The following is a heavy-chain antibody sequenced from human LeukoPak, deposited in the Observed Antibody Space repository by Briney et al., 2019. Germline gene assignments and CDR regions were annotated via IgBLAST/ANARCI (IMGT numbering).Heavy chain of an antibody. J-gene: IGHJ6*02. V-gene: IGHV4-59*01. CDR1: GGSISSYY. D-gene: IGHD2-8*02. Sequence: SETLSLTCTVSGGSISSYYWSWIRQPPGKGLEWIGYIYYSGSTNYNPSPKSRVTISVDTSKNQFSLKLSSVTAADTAVYYCARRPTAAGDYYYGMDVWGQGTTVTVSS. CDR2: IYYSGST. CDR3: ARRPTAAGDYYYGMDV.